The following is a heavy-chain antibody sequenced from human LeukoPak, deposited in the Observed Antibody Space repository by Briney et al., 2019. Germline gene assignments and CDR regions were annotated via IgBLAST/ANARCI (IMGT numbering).Heavy chain of an antibody. CDR3: AKKVKYSSSYTDY. CDR1: GFTFSSYE. CDR2: ISGGGGGT. Sequence: GGSLRLSCAASGFTFSSYEMNWVRQAPGKGLEWVSAISGGGGGTYYADSVKGRFTISRDNSKNTLYLQINSLRAEDTAVYYCAKKVKYSSSYTDYWGQGTLVTVSS. V-gene: IGHV3-23*01. J-gene: IGHJ4*02. D-gene: IGHD6-13*01.